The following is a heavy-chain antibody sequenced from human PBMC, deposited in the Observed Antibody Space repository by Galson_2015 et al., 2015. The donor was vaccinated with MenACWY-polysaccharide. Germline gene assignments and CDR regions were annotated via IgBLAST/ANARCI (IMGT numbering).Heavy chain of an antibody. CDR3: AKDPHSMANYYSGMDV. CDR1: RFIFNYYG. CDR2: ISYDGNNK. D-gene: IGHD2-8*01. Sequence: SLRLSCAASRFIFNYYGMHWLRQIPGKGLEWVAVISYDGNNKYYTDSVKGRFTISRDNSKNTLYLQMNSMRPEDSAVYYCAKDPHSMANYYSGMDVWGQGTTVSVSS. J-gene: IGHJ6*02. V-gene: IGHV3-30*18.